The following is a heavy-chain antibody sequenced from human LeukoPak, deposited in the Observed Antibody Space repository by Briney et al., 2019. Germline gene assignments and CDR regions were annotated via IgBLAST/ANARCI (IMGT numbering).Heavy chain of an antibody. CDR2: ISYSGSS. J-gene: IGHJ5*02. V-gene: IGHV4-59*01. D-gene: IGHD3-22*01. CDR3: ATYYYDSIWGFDP. CDR1: GGSIRSYY. Sequence: PSETLSLTCTVSGGSIRSYYWTWIRQPPGKRLECIGYISYSGSSSYNPSLKSRVTISVDTSKNQFSLKLSAVTAADTAVYYCATYYYDSIWGFDPWGQGTLVTVSS.